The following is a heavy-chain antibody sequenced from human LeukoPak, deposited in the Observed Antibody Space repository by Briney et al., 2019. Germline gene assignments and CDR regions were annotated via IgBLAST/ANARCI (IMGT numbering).Heavy chain of an antibody. J-gene: IGHJ5*02. D-gene: IGHD3-16*01. V-gene: IGHV3-30-3*01. Sequence: GRSLRLSCAASGFTFSSYAMHWVRQAPGKGLEWVAVISYDGSNKYYADSVKGQFTISRDNSKNTLYLQMNSLKVEDTATYYCGKEGGAWGQGTKVTVPS. CDR2: ISYDGSNK. CDR1: GFTFSSYA. CDR3: GKEGGA.